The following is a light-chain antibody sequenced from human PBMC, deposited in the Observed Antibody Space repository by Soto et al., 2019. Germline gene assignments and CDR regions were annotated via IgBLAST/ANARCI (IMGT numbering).Light chain of an antibody. CDR3: QQHADWPLT. Sequence: EIVLTQSPDTLSLSPGERATLSCRASQSVSGYLGWYQQKPGQAPRLLIYDASNRAYGVPARFSGSGSGTDFTLTISSLEPEDFAVYYCQQHADWPLTFGGGTKVEIK. J-gene: IGKJ4*01. CDR2: DAS. V-gene: IGKV3-11*01. CDR1: QSVSGY.